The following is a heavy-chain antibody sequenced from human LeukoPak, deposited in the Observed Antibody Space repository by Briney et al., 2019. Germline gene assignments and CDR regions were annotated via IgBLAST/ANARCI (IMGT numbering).Heavy chain of an antibody. CDR1: GGSISSGDYY. CDR2: IYYSGST. J-gene: IGHJ3*02. Sequence: SETLSLTCTVSGGSISSGDYYWSWIRQPPGKGLEWIVYIYYSGSTYYNPSLKSRVTISVDTSKNQFSLKLSSVTAADTAVYYCAREPSDGVTIFGVVIPFGAFDIWGQGTMVTVSS. CDR3: AREPSDGVTIFGVVIPFGAFDI. D-gene: IGHD3-3*01. V-gene: IGHV4-30-4*08.